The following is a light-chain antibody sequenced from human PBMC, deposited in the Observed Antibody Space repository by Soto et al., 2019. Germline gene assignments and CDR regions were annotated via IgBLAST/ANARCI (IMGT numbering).Light chain of an antibody. J-gene: IGKJ1*01. CDR2: GAS. CDR3: QQYNNWPPLT. Sequence: EIVMTQSPATLSVSPGERATLSCRASQSVSSNLAWYQQKPGQAPRLLIYGASTRATGIPARFSGSGSGTEFTLTISSLQSEDFAVYYCQQYNNWPPLTLGPATKVDI. V-gene: IGKV3-15*01. CDR1: QSVSSN.